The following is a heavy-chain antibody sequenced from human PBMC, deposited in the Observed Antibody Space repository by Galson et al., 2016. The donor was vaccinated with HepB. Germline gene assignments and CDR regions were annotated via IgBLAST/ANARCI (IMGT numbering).Heavy chain of an antibody. J-gene: IGHJ6*02. CDR2: INHRGNT. CDR3: ARGLRESSALYYPRLGGMDV. Sequence: SETLSLTCAVYGGSFGYNYWSWIRQSPGKGLEWIGEINHRGNTNYNPSRKSRVTISIDTSKNQFSLRVTSVTAADTAVYYCARGLRESSALYYPRLGGMDVWGQGTTVTVSS. V-gene: IGHV4-34*01. CDR1: GGSFGYNY. D-gene: IGHD3-22*01.